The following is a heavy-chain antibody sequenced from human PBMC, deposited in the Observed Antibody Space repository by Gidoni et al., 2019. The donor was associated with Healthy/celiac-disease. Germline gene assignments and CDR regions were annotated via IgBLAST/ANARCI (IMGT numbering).Heavy chain of an antibody. CDR2: INAANGNT. CDR3: ARVRSWYDSSGLQSYAFDI. V-gene: IGHV1-3*01. D-gene: IGHD3-22*01. J-gene: IGHJ3*02. CDR1: GYTFTAYV. Sequence: QVHLVQSGAEVKKPGASVKVSCEASGYTFTAYVLFWVRQAPGQRLEWMGWINAANGNTKYSQKFQGRVTITRDTSASTAYMELNSLRSEDTAVYYCARVRSWYDSSGLQSYAFDIWGQGTMVTVSS.